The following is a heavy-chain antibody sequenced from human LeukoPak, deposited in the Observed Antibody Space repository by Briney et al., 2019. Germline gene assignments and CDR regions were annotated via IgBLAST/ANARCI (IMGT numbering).Heavy chain of an antibody. D-gene: IGHD4-11*01. J-gene: IGHJ6*03. Sequence: SETLSLTCTVSGGSISSYYWSWIRQPPGKGLEWVGYIYYSGSPKYNPSLKSRVTISVDTSKHQFSLQLSSVTAADTAVYYCATSTVTTPYYMDVWGKGTTVTVSS. CDR3: ATSTVTTPYYMDV. CDR2: IYYSGSP. CDR1: GGSISSYY. V-gene: IGHV4-59*01.